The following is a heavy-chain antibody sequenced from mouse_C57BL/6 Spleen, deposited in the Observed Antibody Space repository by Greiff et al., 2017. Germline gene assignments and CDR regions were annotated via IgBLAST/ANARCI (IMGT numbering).Heavy chain of an antibody. V-gene: IGHV1-53*01. CDR1: GYTFTSYW. Sequence: QVQLQQPGTELVKPGASVKLSCKASGYTFTSYWMHWVKQRPGQGLEWIGNINPSNGGTNYNEKFKSKATLNVDKSSSTAYMQLSSLTSEDSTVYYCTRSQIYYEYERYAMDYWGQGTSVTVSS. CDR2: INPSNGGT. D-gene: IGHD2-4*01. J-gene: IGHJ4*01. CDR3: TRSQIYYEYERYAMDY.